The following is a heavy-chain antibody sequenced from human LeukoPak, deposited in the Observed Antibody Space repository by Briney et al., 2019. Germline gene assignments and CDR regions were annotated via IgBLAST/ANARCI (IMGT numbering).Heavy chain of an antibody. J-gene: IGHJ4*02. CDR3: TTRTYYYDSSGYYLTFDY. V-gene: IGHV3-15*01. D-gene: IGHD3-22*01. CDR2: IKSETDGGTT. Sequence: GGSLRLSCAASGFTFSNAWMSWVRQAPGKGLEWVGRIKSETDGGTTDYAAPVKGRFTISRDDSKNTLYLQMNSLKTEDTAVYYCTTRTYYYDSSGYYLTFDYWGQGTLVTVSS. CDR1: GFTFSNAW.